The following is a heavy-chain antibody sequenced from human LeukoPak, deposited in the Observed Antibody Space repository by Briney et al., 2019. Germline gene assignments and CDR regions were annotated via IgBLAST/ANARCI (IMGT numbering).Heavy chain of an antibody. V-gene: IGHV3-7*02. CDR2: IKEDGSVK. CDR1: GFTFSNAW. J-gene: IGHJ5*02. Sequence: GGSLRLSCAASGFTFSNAWMSWVRQAPGKGLEWVGNIKEDGSVKYYVDSVKGRFTISRDNAKNSLYLQMNSLRAEDTAVYYCASQSFGRFDPWGQGTRVTVSS. D-gene: IGHD3-16*01. CDR3: ASQSFGRFDP.